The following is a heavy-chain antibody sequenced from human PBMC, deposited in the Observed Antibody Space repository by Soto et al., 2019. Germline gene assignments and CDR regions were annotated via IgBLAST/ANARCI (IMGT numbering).Heavy chain of an antibody. D-gene: IGHD1-26*01. CDR2: IYYSGNT. Sequence: QHKGKGLEWVGYIYYSGNTYYNPSHKSRVNISVDTFKIQFSLKLSSVTAADTAVYYCVREGTGDSYYGGFGYCGQGTLVIVS. CDR3: VREGTGDSYYGGFGY. J-gene: IGHJ4*02. V-gene: IGHV4-31*02.